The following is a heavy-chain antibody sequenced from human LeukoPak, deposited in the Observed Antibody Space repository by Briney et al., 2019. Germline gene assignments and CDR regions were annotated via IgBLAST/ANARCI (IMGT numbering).Heavy chain of an antibody. Sequence: ASVKVSCKSSGYTFTGYCMHWVRQAPGQRLEWMGWINPNSGGTNYAQKCQGRVTMTRDTSISTPYMELSRLRSDDTAVYYCARDLSFGEFLGPSDYWGQGTLVTVSS. D-gene: IGHD3-10*01. V-gene: IGHV1-2*02. CDR2: INPNSGGT. CDR3: ARDLSFGEFLGPSDY. J-gene: IGHJ4*02. CDR1: GYTFTGYC.